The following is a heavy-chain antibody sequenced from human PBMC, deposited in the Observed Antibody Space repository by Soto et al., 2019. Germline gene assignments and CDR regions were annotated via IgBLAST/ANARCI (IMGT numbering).Heavy chain of an antibody. J-gene: IGHJ6*02. CDR3: ARDRYGSGSYSTQDYYYGMDV. V-gene: IGHV3-11*01. CDR1: GFTFSDYY. CDR2: ISSSGSTI. D-gene: IGHD3-10*01. Sequence: GGSLRLSCAASGFTFSDYYMGWIRQAPGKGLEWVSYISSSGSTIYYADSVKGRFTISRDNAKNSLYLQMNSLRAEDTAVYYCARDRYGSGSYSTQDYYYGMDVWGQGTTVTVSS.